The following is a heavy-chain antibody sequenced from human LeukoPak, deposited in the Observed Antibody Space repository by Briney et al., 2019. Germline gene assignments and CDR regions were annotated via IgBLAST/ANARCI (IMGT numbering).Heavy chain of an antibody. CDR1: GGSITTFSFY. CDR3: AREAAVAGDDHFDY. J-gene: IGHJ4*02. D-gene: IGHD6-19*01. CDR2: IYYGGST. V-gene: IGHV4-39*07. Sequence: TTSETLSLTCTVSGGSITTFSFYWGWIRQPPGKGLEWIGTIYYGGSTYYTPSLKSRVTISVDTSKNQFSLKLSSVTAADTAVYYCAREAAVAGDDHFDYWGQGTLVTVSS.